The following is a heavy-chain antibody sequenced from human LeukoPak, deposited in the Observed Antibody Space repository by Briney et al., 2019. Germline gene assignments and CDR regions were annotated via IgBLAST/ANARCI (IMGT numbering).Heavy chain of an antibody. CDR1: GDSITSTPYY. CDR2: IYYSGST. D-gene: IGHD4-23*01. J-gene: IGHJ4*02. V-gene: IGHV4-39*01. CDR3: ARHLNSGGNSPLVY. Sequence: TSETLSLTCTVSGDSITSTPYYWGWIRQSPGKGLEWIGIIYYSGSTYYNPSLKSRVTMSVHTSKNQFSLKLNSVTAADTAVYFCARHLNSGGNSPLVYWGQGTLVTVSS.